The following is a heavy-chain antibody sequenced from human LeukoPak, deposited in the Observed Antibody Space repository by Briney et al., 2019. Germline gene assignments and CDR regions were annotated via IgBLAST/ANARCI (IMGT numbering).Heavy chain of an antibody. CDR2: IYYSGNT. J-gene: IGHJ5*02. V-gene: IGHV4-39*07. CDR1: GGSISSSGSY. Sequence: SETLSLTCTVSGGSISSSGSYWGWIRQPPGKGLEWIGSIYYSGNTYNPSLKSRVTTSVDTSKNQFSLKLSSVTAADTAVYYCARGRRQQLAKAFDPWGQGTLVTVSS. D-gene: IGHD6-13*01. CDR3: ARGRRQQLAKAFDP.